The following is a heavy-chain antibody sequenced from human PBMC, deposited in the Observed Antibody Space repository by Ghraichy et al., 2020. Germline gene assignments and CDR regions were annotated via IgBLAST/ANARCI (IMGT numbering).Heavy chain of an antibody. V-gene: IGHV4-30-2*01. J-gene: IGHJ4*02. CDR2: IYHSGST. Sequence: LSLTCAVSGGSISSGGYSWSWIRQPPGKGLEWIGYIYHSGSTYYNPSLKSRVTISVDRSKNQFSLKLSSVTAADTAVYYCAREVGSGWTPFDYWGQGTLVTVSS. CDR3: AREVGSGWTPFDY. CDR1: GGSISSGGYS. D-gene: IGHD6-19*01.